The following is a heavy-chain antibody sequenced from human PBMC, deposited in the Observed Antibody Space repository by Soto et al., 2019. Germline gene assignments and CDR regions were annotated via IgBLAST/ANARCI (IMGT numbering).Heavy chain of an antibody. CDR1: GGSISSYY. Sequence: QVQLQESGPGLVKPSETLSLTCTVSGGSISSYYWSWIRQPPGKGLEWIGYIYYSGSTNYNPSLKSHVTISVDTSKNQFSLKLSSVTAADTAVYYCARVPIAAGAGPYYFDYWGQGTLVTVSS. CDR3: ARVPIAAGAGPYYFDY. CDR2: IYYSGST. D-gene: IGHD2-8*02. J-gene: IGHJ4*02. V-gene: IGHV4-59*01.